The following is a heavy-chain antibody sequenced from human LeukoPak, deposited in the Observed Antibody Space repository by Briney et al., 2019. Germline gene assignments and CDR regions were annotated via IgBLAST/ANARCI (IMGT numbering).Heavy chain of an antibody. Sequence: SETLSLTCTVSGGSISSYYWSWIRQPAGKGLEWIGRIYSNGRTNYNPSLKSRVTMSVDTSKNQFSLKLTSVTAADTAIYYCAGAYDSNGYYYFENWGQGSLVTVSS. CDR2: IYSNGRT. V-gene: IGHV4-4*07. J-gene: IGHJ4*02. CDR3: AGAYDSNGYYYFEN. CDR1: GGSISSYY. D-gene: IGHD3-22*01.